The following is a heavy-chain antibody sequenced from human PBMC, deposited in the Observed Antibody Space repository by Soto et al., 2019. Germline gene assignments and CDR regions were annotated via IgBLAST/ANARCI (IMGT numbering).Heavy chain of an antibody. J-gene: IGHJ3*02. CDR3: ARRVCCINSCDGLMTTVATEAFDI. V-gene: IGHV5-51*01. Sequence: GESLKISCKGSGYSFTSYWIGWVRQMPGKGLEWMGIIYPGDSDTRYSPSFQGQVTISADKSISTAYLQWRSLKASDTAMYYCARRVCCINSCDGLMTTVATEAFDIWGQGTMVTVSS. D-gene: IGHD4-17*01. CDR2: IYPGDSDT. CDR1: GYSFTSYW.